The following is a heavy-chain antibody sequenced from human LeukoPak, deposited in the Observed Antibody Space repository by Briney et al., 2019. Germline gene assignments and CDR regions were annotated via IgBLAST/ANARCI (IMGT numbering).Heavy chain of an antibody. CDR1: GGSISSGGYY. CDR2: IYYSGST. Sequence: SETLSLTCTVSGGSISSGGYYWSWIRQHPGKGLEWIGYIYYSGSTYYNPSLKSRVTISVDTSKNQFSLKLSSVTAADTAVYYCARARNDYGDYLFGYWGQGTLVTVSS. V-gene: IGHV4-31*03. J-gene: IGHJ4*02. CDR3: ARARNDYGDYLFGY. D-gene: IGHD4-17*01.